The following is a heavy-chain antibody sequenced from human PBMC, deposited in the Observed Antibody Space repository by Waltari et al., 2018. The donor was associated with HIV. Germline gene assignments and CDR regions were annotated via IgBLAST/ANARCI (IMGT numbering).Heavy chain of an antibody. J-gene: IGHJ4*02. Sequence: QLEQPGAVVKKPGASVRVSCKVSGTLVTKLSIHRVRQTPEKRLEWMGQFDPEDGETTYAQKFQGRVTMTQDTSTNTAYLELSSLRSEDTAVFYCATDVCVTGTPRGTCDWGQGTLVTVSS. V-gene: IGHV1-24*01. CDR2: FDPEDGET. CDR3: ATDVCVTGTPRGTCD. CDR1: GTLVTKLS. D-gene: IGHD3-16*01.